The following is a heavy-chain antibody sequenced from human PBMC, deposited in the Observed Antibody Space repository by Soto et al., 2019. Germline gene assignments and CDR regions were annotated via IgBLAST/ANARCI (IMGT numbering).Heavy chain of an antibody. CDR2: INSDGSST. V-gene: IGHV3-74*01. D-gene: IGHD3-22*01. J-gene: IGHJ3*02. CDR1: GFTFSSYW. CDR3: ARTPGPTYYYDSSGYYDAFDI. Sequence: VGSLRLSCAASGFTFSSYWMHWVRQAPGKGLVWVSRINSDGSSTSYADSVKGRFTISRDNAKNTLYLQMNSLRAEDTAVYYCARTPGPTYYYDSSGYYDAFDIWGQGTMVTVSS.